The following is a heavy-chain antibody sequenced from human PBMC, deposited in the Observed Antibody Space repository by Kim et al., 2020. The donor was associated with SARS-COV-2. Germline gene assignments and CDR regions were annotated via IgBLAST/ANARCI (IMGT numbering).Heavy chain of an antibody. V-gene: IGHV3-64D*09. CDR1: GFSFSTYA. Sequence: GGSLRLSCSASGFSFSTYAMHWVRQAPGKELEWISAIRTDGSRTFYAGSVKGRFTIARDNSKNTLYLQMSSLRKEDTAVYYWVKDCNGGRCYSDYF. J-gene: IGHJ4*01. CDR3: VKDCNGGRCYSDYF. D-gene: IGHD2-15*01. CDR2: IRTDGSRT.